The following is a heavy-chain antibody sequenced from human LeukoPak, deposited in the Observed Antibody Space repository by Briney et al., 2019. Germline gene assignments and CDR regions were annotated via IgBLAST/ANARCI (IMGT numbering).Heavy chain of an antibody. Sequence: SETLSLTCTVPGGSISSSSYYWGWIRQPPGKGLEWIGSIYYSGSTYYNPSLKSRVTISVDTSKNQFSLKLSSVTAADTAVYYCARHYFWSGYNFGEAMYYFDYWGQGTLVTVSS. J-gene: IGHJ4*02. CDR3: ARHYFWSGYNFGEAMYYFDY. CDR2: IYYSGST. CDR1: GGSISSSSYY. D-gene: IGHD3-3*01. V-gene: IGHV4-39*01.